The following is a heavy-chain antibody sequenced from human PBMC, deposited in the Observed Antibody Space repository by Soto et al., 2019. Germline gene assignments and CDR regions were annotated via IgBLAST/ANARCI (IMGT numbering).Heavy chain of an antibody. CDR1: GFTFSSYA. D-gene: IGHD3-3*01. CDR3: AKGFRYYYYGMDV. J-gene: IGHJ6*02. CDR2: ISGSGGST. V-gene: IGHV3-23*01. Sequence: EVQLLESGGGLVQPGGSLRLSCAASGFTFSSYAMSWVRQAPGKGLEWVSAISGSGGSTYYADSVKGRFTISRDNSKNTLYLQINSLRAEDTAVYYCAKGFRYYYYGMDVWGQGTTVTVSS.